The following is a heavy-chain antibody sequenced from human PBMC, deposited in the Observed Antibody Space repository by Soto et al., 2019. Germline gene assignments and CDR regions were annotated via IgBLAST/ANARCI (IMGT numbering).Heavy chain of an antibody. J-gene: IGHJ5*02. CDR2: INAGNGGT. V-gene: IGHV1-2*02. CDR3: ARGPVVPATIKFDP. D-gene: IGHD6-25*01. CDR1: GYTFTGYY. Sequence: ASVKVSCKASGYTFTGYYMHWVRQAPGQGLEWMGWINAGNGGTKYAQNFQGRVTLTRDTSASTAYMELSRLTSDDTAVYYCARGPVVPATIKFDPWGQGTLVTVSS.